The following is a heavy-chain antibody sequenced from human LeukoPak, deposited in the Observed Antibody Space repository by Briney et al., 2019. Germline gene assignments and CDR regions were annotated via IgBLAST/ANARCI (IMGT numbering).Heavy chain of an antibody. J-gene: IGHJ4*02. CDR1: GFTFSNAW. Sequence: GGSLRLSCAASGFTFSNAWMSWVRQAPGKGLEWVGRIKSKTDGGTTDYAAPVKGRFTISRDDSKNTLYLQMNSLKTEDTAVYYCTTAPTSITMVSPSLYYFDYWGQGTLVTVSS. CDR2: IKSKTDGGTT. V-gene: IGHV3-15*01. CDR3: TTAPTSITMVSPSLYYFDY. D-gene: IGHD3-10*01.